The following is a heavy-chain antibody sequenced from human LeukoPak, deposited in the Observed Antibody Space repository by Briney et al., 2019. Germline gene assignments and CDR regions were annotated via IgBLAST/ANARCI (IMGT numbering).Heavy chain of an antibody. Sequence: GGSLRLSCAASGFTFSSYSMNWVRQAPGKGLEWVSSISSSSYIYYADSVKGRFTISRDNAKNSLYLQMNSLRAEDTAVYYCARDLSIADSGDAFDIWGQGTMVTVSS. V-gene: IGHV3-21*01. CDR2: ISSSSYI. CDR1: GFTFSSYS. CDR3: ARDLSIADSGDAFDI. J-gene: IGHJ3*02. D-gene: IGHD2-15*01.